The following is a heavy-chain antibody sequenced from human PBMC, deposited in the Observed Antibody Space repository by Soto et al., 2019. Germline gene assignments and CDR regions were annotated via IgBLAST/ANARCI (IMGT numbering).Heavy chain of an antibody. V-gene: IGHV3-48*03. CDR2: ISGSNNNI. D-gene: IGHD2-21*02. CDR1: GFTLRNYE. Sequence: PGGSLRLSCAASGFTLRNYEMNWARQAPGKGLEWISKISGSNNNIYYADSVRGRFAISRDNAKNSLYLQMNSLRAEDTAIYYCASERLCGADCYFFDNWGQGTQVTVSS. CDR3: ASERLCGADCYFFDN. J-gene: IGHJ4*02.